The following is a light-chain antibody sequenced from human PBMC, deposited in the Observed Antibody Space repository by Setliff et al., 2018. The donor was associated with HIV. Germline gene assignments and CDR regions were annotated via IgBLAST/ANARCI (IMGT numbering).Light chain of an antibody. CDR3: SSYTTSSTYV. CDR2: DVN. J-gene: IGLJ1*01. CDR1: ISDIGSYNF. Sequence: ALTQPASVSGSPGQSITISCSGTISDIGSYNFVSWYQQHPGKAPKLMMSDVNKRPSGVSDRFSGSKSGNTASLTISGLQAEDEANYYCSSYTTSSTYVFGPGTKVTV. V-gene: IGLV2-14*03.